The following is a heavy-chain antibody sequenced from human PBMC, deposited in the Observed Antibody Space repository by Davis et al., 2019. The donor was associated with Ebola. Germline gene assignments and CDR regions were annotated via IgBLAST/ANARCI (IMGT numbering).Heavy chain of an antibody. D-gene: IGHD4-17*01. CDR1: GGTFSNYA. J-gene: IGHJ6*02. CDR3: ATGEIVRSVETTGGPPSYYYGMDV. Sequence: SVKVSCKASGGTFSNYAFNWVRQAPGQGLEWMGGFIPIFGTANYAQKFQGRATITADESTNTAYMELRSLRSDDTAVYYCATGEIVRSVETTGGPPSYYYGMDVWGQGTTVTVSS. V-gene: IGHV1-69*13. CDR2: FIPIFGTA.